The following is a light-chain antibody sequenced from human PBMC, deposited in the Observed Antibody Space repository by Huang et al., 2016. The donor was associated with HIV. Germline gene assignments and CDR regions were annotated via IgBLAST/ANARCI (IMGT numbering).Light chain of an antibody. CDR2: GAS. CDR1: QSVNAN. J-gene: IGKJ5*01. Sequence: EIVMTQSPATLSVSPGKRVTLACRASQSVNANLAWYQQKPGQAPGLLVYGASTRATGVPVRFSGSGSGTEFTLTITSLQSEDSASYYCQQYKSWFTFGQGTRLEIK. V-gene: IGKV3-15*01. CDR3: QQYKSWFT.